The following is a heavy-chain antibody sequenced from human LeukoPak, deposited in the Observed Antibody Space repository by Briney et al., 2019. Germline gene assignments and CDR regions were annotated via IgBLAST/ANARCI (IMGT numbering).Heavy chain of an antibody. Sequence: PSETLSLTCTVSGGSISSYYWSWIRQPPGKGLEWIGYIYYSGSTNYNPSLKSRVTISVDTSKDQFSLKLSSVTAADTAVYYCARDSLYDSSGYGYWGQGTLVTVSS. D-gene: IGHD3-22*01. J-gene: IGHJ4*02. CDR1: GGSISSYY. CDR2: IYYSGST. CDR3: ARDSLYDSSGYGY. V-gene: IGHV4-59*01.